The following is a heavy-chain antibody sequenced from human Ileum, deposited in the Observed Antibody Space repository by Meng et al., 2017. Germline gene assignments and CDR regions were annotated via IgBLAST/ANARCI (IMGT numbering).Heavy chain of an antibody. V-gene: IGHV3-7*01. Sequence: GESLKISCAVSGFSFSSLWMSWVRQAPGKGLEWVAIINQDGSTTYYVDSVKGRFTISRDNAKNSLYLQMSSLRVEDTAVYYCVRDTNFKSGVKVVTDGFDIWGQGTMVTVSS. J-gene: IGHJ3*02. CDR3: VRDTNFKSGVKVVTDGFDI. CDR1: GFSFSSLW. D-gene: IGHD5-24*01. CDR2: INQDGSTT.